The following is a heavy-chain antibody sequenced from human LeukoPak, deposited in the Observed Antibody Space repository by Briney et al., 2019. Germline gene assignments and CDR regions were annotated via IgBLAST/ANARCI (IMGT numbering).Heavy chain of an antibody. V-gene: IGHV1-8*01. CDR2: MNLNSGNT. CDR1: GYTFTSYD. J-gene: IGHJ4*02. Sequence: ASVKVSCKAAGYTFTSYDINWVRQATGQGLEWMGWMNLNSGNTGYAQKFQGRVTMTRNTSISTAYMELSSLRSEDTAVYYCASLGYYYDSSGYSYYFDSWGQGTLVTVSS. CDR3: ASLGYYYDSSGYSYYFDS. D-gene: IGHD3-22*01.